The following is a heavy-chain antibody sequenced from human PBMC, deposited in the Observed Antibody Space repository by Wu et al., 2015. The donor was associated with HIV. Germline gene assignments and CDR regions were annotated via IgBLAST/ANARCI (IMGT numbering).Heavy chain of an antibody. CDR1: GYSFTDYY. V-gene: IGHV1-46*01. Sequence: QVQLVQSGAEVKKPGASMKVSCKASGYSFTDYYIYWVRQAPGQGLEWMGIINPSGGSTSYAQKFQGRVTMTRDTSTSTVYMELSSLRSEDTAVYYCASGRSVVTLDYWGQGTLVTVSS. CDR3: ASGRSVVTLDY. CDR2: INPSGGST. J-gene: IGHJ4*02. D-gene: IGHD4-23*01.